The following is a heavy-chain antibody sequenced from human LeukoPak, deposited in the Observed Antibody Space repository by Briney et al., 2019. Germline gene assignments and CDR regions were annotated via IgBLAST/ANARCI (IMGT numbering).Heavy chain of an antibody. V-gene: IGHV4-39*07. CDR2: IYYSGST. Sequence: PSETLSLTCTVSGGSISSSSYYWGWIRQPPGKGLEWIGSIYYSGSTYYNPSLKSRVTISVDTSKNQFSLKLSSVTAADTAVYYCARGDYSGSYFDYWGQGTLVTVSS. CDR1: GGSISSSSYY. CDR3: ARGDYSGSYFDY. D-gene: IGHD3-10*01. J-gene: IGHJ4*02.